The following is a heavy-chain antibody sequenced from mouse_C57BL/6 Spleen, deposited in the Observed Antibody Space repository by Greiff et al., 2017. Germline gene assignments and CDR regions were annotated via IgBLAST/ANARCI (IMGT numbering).Heavy chain of an antibody. V-gene: IGHV1-69*01. D-gene: IGHD1-1*01. CDR2: IDPSDSYT. CDR1: GYTFTSYW. J-gene: IGHJ3*01. Sequence: VQLQQPGAELVMPGASVKLSCKASGYTFTSYWMHWVKQRPGQGLEWIGEIDPSDSYTNYNQKFKGKSTLTVDKSSSTSYMQLSSLTSEDSAVYYCARSSYGSSSAWFAYWCQGTLVTVSA. CDR3: ARSSYGSSSAWFAY.